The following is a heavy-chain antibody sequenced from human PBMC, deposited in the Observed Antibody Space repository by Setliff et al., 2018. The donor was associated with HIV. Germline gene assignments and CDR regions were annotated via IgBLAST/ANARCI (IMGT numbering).Heavy chain of an antibody. J-gene: IGHJ5*01. D-gene: IGHD2-15*01. CDR1: GFTFSDYY. CDR2: ISPNGNSI. Sequence: PGGSLRLSCAASGFTFSDYYMTWIRQAPGKGLEWVSYISPNGNSIYYTDSLKGRFTISRDNARSSLYLEMNSLRAEDTAVYYCARDRGKSGGVLPGWFDSWGQGTLVTVSS. V-gene: IGHV3-11*04. CDR3: ARDRGKSGGVLPGWFDS.